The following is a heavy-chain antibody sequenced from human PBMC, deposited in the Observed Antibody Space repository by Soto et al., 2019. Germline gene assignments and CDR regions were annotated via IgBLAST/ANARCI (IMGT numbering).Heavy chain of an antibody. CDR3: AKEDDFWSGYFPAYYYYGMDV. Sequence: GGSLRLSCAASGFTFSSYAMSWVRQAPGKGLEWVSAISGSGGSTYYADSVKGRFTISRDNSKNTLYLQMNSLRAEDRAVYYCAKEDDFWSGYFPAYYYYGMDVWGQGTTVTVSS. CDR2: ISGSGGST. V-gene: IGHV3-23*01. CDR1: GFTFSSYA. J-gene: IGHJ6*02. D-gene: IGHD3-3*01.